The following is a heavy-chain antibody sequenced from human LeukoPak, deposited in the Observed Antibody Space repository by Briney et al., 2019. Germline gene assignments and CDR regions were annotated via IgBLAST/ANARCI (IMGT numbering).Heavy chain of an antibody. CDR3: ATLNEYYDSSGYYPGMFDY. CDR1: GYTFTNYG. CDR2: ISAYNGNT. J-gene: IGHJ4*02. V-gene: IGHV1-18*01. D-gene: IGHD3-22*01. Sequence: ASVKVSCKASGYTFTNYGISWVRQAPGQGLEWMGWISAYNGNTNYAQKLQDRVTMTTHTSTSTAYMELRSLRSDDTAIYYCATLNEYYDSSGYYPGMFDYWGQGTLVTVSS.